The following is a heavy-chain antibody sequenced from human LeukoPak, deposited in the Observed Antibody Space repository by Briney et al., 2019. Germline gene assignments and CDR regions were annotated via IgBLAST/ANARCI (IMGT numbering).Heavy chain of an antibody. CDR1: GFTFDDYA. CDR3: AKDYYDSSGYRALFDY. D-gene: IGHD3-22*01. V-gene: IGHV3-9*01. J-gene: IGHJ4*02. CDR2: ISWNSGSI. Sequence: PGGSLRLSCAASGFTFDDYAMHWVRHAPGKGLEWVSGISWNSGSIGYADSVKGRFTISRDNAKNSLYLQMNSLRAEDTASYYCAKDYYDSSGYRALFDYWGQGTLVTVSS.